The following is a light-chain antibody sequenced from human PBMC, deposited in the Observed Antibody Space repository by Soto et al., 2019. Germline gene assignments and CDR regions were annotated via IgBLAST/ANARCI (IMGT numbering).Light chain of an antibody. CDR3: SSYAGSNNLD. J-gene: IGLJ1*01. Sequence: QSVLTQPPSVSGAPGQRVTISCTGSSSNIGAGFGVHWYQQLPGTAPKLLIYGDYNRPSGVPDRFSASKSGTSASLAITGLQAEDEADYYCSSYAGSNNLDFGTGTKVTVL. V-gene: IGLV1-40*01. CDR1: SSNIGAGFG. CDR2: GDY.